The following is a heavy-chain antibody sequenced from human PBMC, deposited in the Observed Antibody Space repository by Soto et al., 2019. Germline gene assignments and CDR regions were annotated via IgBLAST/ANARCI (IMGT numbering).Heavy chain of an antibody. D-gene: IGHD2-15*01. Sequence: GGSLRLSCAASGFTFSSYSMNWVRQAPGKGLEWVSYISSSSSTIYYADSVKGRFTISRDNAKNSLYLQMNSLRAEDTAVYYCARLRGYCSGGSCYIEYWGQGTLVTVSS. CDR2: ISSSSSTI. V-gene: IGHV3-48*01. CDR1: GFTFSSYS. CDR3: ARLRGYCSGGSCYIEY. J-gene: IGHJ4*02.